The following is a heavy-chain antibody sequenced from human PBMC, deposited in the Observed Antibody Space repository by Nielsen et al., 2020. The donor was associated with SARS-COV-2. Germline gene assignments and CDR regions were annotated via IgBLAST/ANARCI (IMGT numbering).Heavy chain of an antibody. CDR3: AKDLIRYLEWIPES. CDR2: ISYDGVNI. J-gene: IGHJ5*02. D-gene: IGHD3-3*01. Sequence: GGSLRLSCTASGLTFNRLWMHWVRQAPGKGLEWVAVISYDGVNIFYGDSVKGRFTISRDNSKSTVYLQMNSLRVEDTAVYYCAKDLIRYLEWIPESWGQGTLVTVSS. V-gene: IGHV3-30*18. CDR1: GLTFNRLW.